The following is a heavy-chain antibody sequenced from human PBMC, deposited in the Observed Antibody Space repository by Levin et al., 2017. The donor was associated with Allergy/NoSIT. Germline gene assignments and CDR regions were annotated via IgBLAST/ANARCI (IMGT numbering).Heavy chain of an antibody. V-gene: IGHV4-39*07. Sequence: SQTLSLTCTVSGGSIRSSSYYWGWIRQPPGKGLEWIGNIYYSGSTYYNPSLKSRVIVSVDTSKNQFSLKLSSVTAADTAVYYCARDPGGPYDYAGSVLDYYSGMDVWGQGTTVTVSS. CDR2: IYYSGST. CDR1: GGSIRSSSYY. D-gene: IGHD3-16*01. CDR3: ARDPGGPYDYAGSVLDYYSGMDV. J-gene: IGHJ6*02.